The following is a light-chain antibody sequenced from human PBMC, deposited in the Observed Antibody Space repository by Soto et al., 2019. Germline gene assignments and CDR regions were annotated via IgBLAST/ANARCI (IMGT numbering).Light chain of an antibody. J-gene: IGKJ4*01. CDR1: QNIGDN. CDR3: QSGRWPPVA. Sequence: ERVMTQSPATLSASPGQRATLSCRASQNIGDNLAWYQQKPGQAHRLLIYAVSARASGVPARFSGSGSGTDCTLTITSPEAGGFAAYCCQSGRWPPVAFGGGNKVEIK. V-gene: IGKV3D-15*01. CDR2: AVS.